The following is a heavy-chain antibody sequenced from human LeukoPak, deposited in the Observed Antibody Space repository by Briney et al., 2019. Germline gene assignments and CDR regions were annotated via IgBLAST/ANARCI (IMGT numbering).Heavy chain of an antibody. V-gene: IGHV1-69*13. CDR1: GGTFSSYA. D-gene: IGHD3-22*01. J-gene: IGHJ4*02. Sequence: ASVKVSCKASGGTFSSYAISWVRQAPGQGLEWMGGIIPIFGTANYAQKFQGRVTITADESTSTAYMELSSLRSEDTAVYYCARGNYYDSSGYYLFDYWGQGTLVTVSS. CDR2: IIPIFGTA. CDR3: ARGNYYDSSGYYLFDY.